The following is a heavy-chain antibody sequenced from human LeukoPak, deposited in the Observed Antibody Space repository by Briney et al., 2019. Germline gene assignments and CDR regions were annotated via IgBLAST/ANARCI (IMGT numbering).Heavy chain of an antibody. V-gene: IGHV1-8*01. CDR3: ARVSSRFGELLEYYFDY. D-gene: IGHD3-10*01. J-gene: IGHJ4*02. CDR1: GYTFTSYD. Sequence: ASVKVSCKASGYTFTSYDINWVRQATGQGLEWMGWMNPNSGNTGYAQKSQGRVTMTRNTSISTAYMELSSLRSEDTAVYYCARVSSRFGELLEYYFDYWGQGTLVTVSS. CDR2: MNPNSGNT.